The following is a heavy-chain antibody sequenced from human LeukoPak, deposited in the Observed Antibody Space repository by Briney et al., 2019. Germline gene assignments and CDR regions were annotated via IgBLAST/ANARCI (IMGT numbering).Heavy chain of an antibody. Sequence: GGSLRLSCAASGFTFSSYWMHWVHQAPGKGLVWVSRINSDGSSTSYADSVKGRFTISRDNSKNTLYLQMNSLRAEDTAVYYCAKPSHRSGWYYWFDPWGQGTLVTVSS. D-gene: IGHD6-19*01. V-gene: IGHV3-74*01. CDR3: AKPSHRSGWYYWFDP. CDR1: GFTFSSYW. CDR2: INSDGSST. J-gene: IGHJ5*02.